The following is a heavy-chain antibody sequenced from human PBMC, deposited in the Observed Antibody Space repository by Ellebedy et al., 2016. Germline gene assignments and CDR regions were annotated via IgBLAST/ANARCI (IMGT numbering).Heavy chain of an antibody. D-gene: IGHD3-10*01. Sequence: GGSLRLSXAVSGGSITSGGSSWSWIRQAPGKGPEWISYISGDSSDTNYADSVKGRFTISRDNAKNSVYLQMNSLRAEDTAVYYCAKDGAVRGVHDAFDIWGQGTMVTVSS. CDR1: GGSITSGGSS. V-gene: IGHV3-11*05. CDR2: ISGDSSDT. J-gene: IGHJ3*02. CDR3: AKDGAVRGVHDAFDI.